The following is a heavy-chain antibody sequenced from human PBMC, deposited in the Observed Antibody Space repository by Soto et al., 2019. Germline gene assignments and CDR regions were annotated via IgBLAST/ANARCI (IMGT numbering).Heavy chain of an antibody. Sequence: EVHLEESGGDLVQPGGSLRLSCSASGFIFGFYWMTWVRQAPGKGVEWVANIERHGNDKYYVDSVTGRFTISRDNAQNSLFLQRNNLRAEDTAVYFCARIRATDYEIDYWGQGTLVTVSS. CDR1: GFIFGFYW. D-gene: IGHD3-22*01. CDR3: ARIRATDYEIDY. V-gene: IGHV3-7*03. CDR2: IERHGNDK. J-gene: IGHJ4*02.